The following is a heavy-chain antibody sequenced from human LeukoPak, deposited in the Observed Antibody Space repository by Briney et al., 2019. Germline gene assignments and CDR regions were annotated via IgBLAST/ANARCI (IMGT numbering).Heavy chain of an antibody. J-gene: IGHJ5*02. CDR2: INPGGSST. D-gene: IGHD1-26*01. Sequence: ASVKVSCKASGYTFTSYYMHWVRQALGQGLEWMGLINPGGSSTSYAQKFQGRLSLTRDMSTSTDYMELSSLRSEDTAVYYCARDNSVGDTAWWFDPWGQGTLVTVSS. V-gene: IGHV1-46*01. CDR1: GYTFTSYY. CDR3: ARDNSVGDTAWWFDP.